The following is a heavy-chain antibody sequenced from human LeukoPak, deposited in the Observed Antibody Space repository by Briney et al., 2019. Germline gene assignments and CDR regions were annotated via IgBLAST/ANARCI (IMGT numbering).Heavy chain of an antibody. CDR2: IYTSGST. V-gene: IGHV4-4*07. CDR1: GGSISSYY. D-gene: IGHD1-26*01. CDR3: ARGSGSYWQVSFDY. J-gene: IGHJ4*02. Sequence: PSETLSLTCTVSGGSISSYYWSWIRQPAGKGLEWIGRIYTSGSTNYNPSLKSRVTISVDTSKNQFSLKLNSVTAADTAVYYCARGSGSYWQVSFDYWGQGTLVTVSS.